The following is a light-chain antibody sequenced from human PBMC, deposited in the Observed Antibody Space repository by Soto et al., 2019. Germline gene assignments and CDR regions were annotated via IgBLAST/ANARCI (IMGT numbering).Light chain of an antibody. J-gene: IGLJ1*01. CDR1: SSDVGAYNY. Sequence: QSALTQPASVSGSPGQSITISCTGTSSDVGAYNYVSWYQQHPGKAPKLMLYDVANRPSGVSNRFSGSKSGNTASLTISGLQDEDEADYYCNSYTSSSTDVFGNGTKLTVL. V-gene: IGLV2-14*01. CDR2: DVA. CDR3: NSYTSSSTDV.